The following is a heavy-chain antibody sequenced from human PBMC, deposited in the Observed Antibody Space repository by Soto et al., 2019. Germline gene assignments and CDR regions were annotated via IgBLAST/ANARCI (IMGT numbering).Heavy chain of an antibody. CDR2: IRSKANSYAT. CDR3: TRPTYSSSSERVYYYYGMDV. D-gene: IGHD6-6*01. J-gene: IGHJ6*02. V-gene: IGHV3-73*01. CDR1: GFTFSGSA. Sequence: GGSLRLSCAASGFTFSGSAMHWVRQASGKGLEWVGRIRSKANSYATAYAASVKGRFTISRDDSKNTAYLQMNSLKTEDTAVYYCTRPTYSSSSERVYYYYGMDVWGQGTTVTV.